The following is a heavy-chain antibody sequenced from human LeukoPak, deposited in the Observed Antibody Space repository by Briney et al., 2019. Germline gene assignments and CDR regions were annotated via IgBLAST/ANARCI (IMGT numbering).Heavy chain of an antibody. D-gene: IGHD3-22*01. CDR2: MYYSGST. J-gene: IGHJ5*02. Sequence: PSETLSLTCTVSGGSISSGDYYWSWIRQPPGKGLEWIAYMYYSGSTYFNPSLKSRVTMSADTSKNQLSLKLSSVTAADTAVYYCARPYYYDSRIDPWGQGILVTVSS. CDR3: ARPYYYDSRIDP. CDR1: GGSISSGDYY. V-gene: IGHV4-30-4*01.